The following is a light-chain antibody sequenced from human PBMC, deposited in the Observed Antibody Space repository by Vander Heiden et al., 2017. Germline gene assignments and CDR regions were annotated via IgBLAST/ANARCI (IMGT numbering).Light chain of an antibody. CDR2: DAS. J-gene: IGKJ4*01. Sequence: PGERATLPCRASQSVSSYLAWYQRKPAEAPRQIIYDASNRATGIPARFSGSGARTDFTLTISSLEPEDFAVYYCQQRSSWPLTFGGGTKVEIK. CDR3: QQRSSWPLT. V-gene: IGKV3-11*01. CDR1: QSVSSY.